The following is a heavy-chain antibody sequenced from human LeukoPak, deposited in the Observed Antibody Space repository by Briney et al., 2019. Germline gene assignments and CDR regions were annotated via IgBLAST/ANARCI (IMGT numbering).Heavy chain of an antibody. CDR2: IYTSGST. J-gene: IGHJ4*02. CDR1: GGSISSYY. V-gene: IGHV4-4*07. CDR3: ARGKVVAGTPGQNSWDY. Sequence: SEALSLTCTVSGGSISSYYWNWIRQPAGKGLEWVGRIYTSGSTNYNPSLKSRVSMSVDTSKNQFSLKLSSVTAADTAVYYCARGKVVAGTPGQNSWDYWGQGTLVTVSS. D-gene: IGHD6-19*01.